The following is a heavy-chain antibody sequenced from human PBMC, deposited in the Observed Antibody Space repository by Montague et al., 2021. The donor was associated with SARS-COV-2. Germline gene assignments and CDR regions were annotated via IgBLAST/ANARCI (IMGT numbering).Heavy chain of an antibody. CDR3: ARDRGFGEDWFDP. CDR2: IYYSGST. V-gene: IGHV4-59*12. J-gene: IGHJ5*02. CDR1: GGSISRYY. Sequence: SETLSLTCAVSGGSISRYYWSWIRQPPGKGLEWIGYIYYSGSTNYNPSLKSRVTISVDTSKNQLSLNLSSVTAADTAVYYCARDRGFGEDWFDPWDQGTLVTVSS. D-gene: IGHD3-10*01.